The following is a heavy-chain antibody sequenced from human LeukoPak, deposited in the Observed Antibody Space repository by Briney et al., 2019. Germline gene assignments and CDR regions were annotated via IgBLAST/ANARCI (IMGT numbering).Heavy chain of an antibody. CDR3: ARGTPRGYCSGGSCYGYYFDY. D-gene: IGHD2-15*01. CDR2: IIPIFGTA. V-gene: IGHV1-69*13. CDR1: GGTFSSYA. Sequence: GASVKVSCKASGGTFSSYAISWVRQAPGQGLEWMGGIIPIFGTANYAQKFQGRVTITADESTSTAYMELSSLRSEDTAVYYCARGTPRGYCSGGSCYGYYFDYWGQGTLVTVSS. J-gene: IGHJ4*02.